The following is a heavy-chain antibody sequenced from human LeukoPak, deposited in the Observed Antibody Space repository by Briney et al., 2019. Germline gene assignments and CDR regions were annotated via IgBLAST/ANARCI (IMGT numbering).Heavy chain of an antibody. CDR1: GFSVSSNY. Sequence: HPGGSLRLSCAASGFSVSSNYMSWVRQAPGKGLEWVSVIYTGDRTDYADPVKGRFTVSRDNSKNTMYLQMNSLKTEDTALYYCARQRDGYNSDPFDIWGKGTMVTVFS. J-gene: IGHJ3*02. CDR3: ARQRDGYNSDPFDI. CDR2: IYTGDRT. D-gene: IGHD5-24*01. V-gene: IGHV3-66*02.